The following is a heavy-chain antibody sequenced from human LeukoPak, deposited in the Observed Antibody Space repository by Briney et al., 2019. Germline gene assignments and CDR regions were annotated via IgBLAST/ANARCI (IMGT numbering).Heavy chain of an antibody. CDR2: IRSSGSFV. Sequence: GGSLRLSCAASGFSFSTYTMNWVRQAPGRGLEWVSSIRSSGSFVYYADSVKGRFTISRDNAKNSLYLLMDSLRAEDTAVYYCAKSLLAYYDSSGCDYWGQGTLVTVSS. J-gene: IGHJ4*02. D-gene: IGHD3-22*01. V-gene: IGHV3-21*01. CDR3: AKSLLAYYDSSGCDY. CDR1: GFSFSTYT.